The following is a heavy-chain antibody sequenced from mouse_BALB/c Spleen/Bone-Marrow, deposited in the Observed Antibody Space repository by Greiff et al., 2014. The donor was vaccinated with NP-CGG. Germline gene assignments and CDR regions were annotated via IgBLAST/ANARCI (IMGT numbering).Heavy chain of an antibody. CDR2: IWAGGST. J-gene: IGHJ2*01. V-gene: IGHV2-9*02. CDR1: GFSLTSYG. D-gene: IGHD1-2*01. Sequence: VQLQESGPGLVAPSQSLSITCTVSGFSLTSYGVHWVRQSPGKGLEWLGVIWAGGSTNYNSALMSRLSIIKDNSESQVFLKMNSLQTDDTAMYYGARSLIRLRYFDYWGQGTTLTVSS. CDR3: ARSLIRLRYFDY.